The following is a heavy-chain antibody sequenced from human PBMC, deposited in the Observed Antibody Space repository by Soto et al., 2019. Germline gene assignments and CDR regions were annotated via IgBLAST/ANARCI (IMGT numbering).Heavy chain of an antibody. V-gene: IGHV1-24*01. CDR1: GYTLTELS. J-gene: IGHJ5*02. CDR2: FDPEDGET. Sequence: QVQLVQSGAEVKKPGASVKVSCKVSGYTLTELSMHWVRQAPGKGHEWMGGFDPEDGETIYAQKIQGRVTVTADTSTDTAYIELSRLRSEDTVVYYCATDCTGRKWELILWFDPWGQGTLVTVSS. CDR3: ATDCTGRKWELILWFDP. D-gene: IGHD1-26*01.